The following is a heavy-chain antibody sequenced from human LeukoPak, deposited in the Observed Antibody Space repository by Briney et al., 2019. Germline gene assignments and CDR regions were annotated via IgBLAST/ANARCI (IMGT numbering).Heavy chain of an antibody. CDR1: GGSISSSSYY. D-gene: IGHD2-21*01. V-gene: IGHV4-39*01. J-gene: IGHJ5*02. CDR3: ARQAIALPTRISSMGFNP. CDR2: MYFSGST. Sequence: PSETLSLTCTVSGGSISSSSYYWGWIRQPPGKGLEWVGSMYFSGSTYYNPSLKSRVTISVDTSKNQFSLKLSSVTAADTAVYYCARQAIALPTRISSMGFNPWGQGTLVTVSS.